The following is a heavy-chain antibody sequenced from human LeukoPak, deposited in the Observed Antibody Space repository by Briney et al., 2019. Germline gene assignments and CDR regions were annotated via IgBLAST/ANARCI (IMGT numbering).Heavy chain of an antibody. CDR2: ISGYNGNT. D-gene: IGHD3-9*01. J-gene: IGHJ4*02. V-gene: IGHV1-18*01. CDR3: AKDLDILTGYYIVPHFDY. CDR1: GYTFTSYG. Sequence: ASVKVSCKASGYTFTSYGINWVRQAPGQGLEWMGWISGYNGNTNYAQKLQGRVTMTTDTSTSTAYMELRSLRSDDTAVYYCAKDLDILTGYYIVPHFDYWGQGTLVTVSS.